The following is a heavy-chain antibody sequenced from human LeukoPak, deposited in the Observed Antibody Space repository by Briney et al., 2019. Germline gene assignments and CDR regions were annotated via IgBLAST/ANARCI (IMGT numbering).Heavy chain of an antibody. V-gene: IGHV4-39*07. CDR1: GGSISSSSYY. J-gene: IGHJ3*02. CDR3: ARRGRPEPYYGSGSYI. CDR2: TYYSGST. D-gene: IGHD3-10*01. Sequence: SETLSLTCTVSGGSISSSSYYWGWIRQPPGKGLEWIGSTYYSGSTYYNPSLKSRVTISVDTSKNQFSLKLSSVTAADTAVYYCARRGRPEPYYGSGSYIWGQGTMVTVSS.